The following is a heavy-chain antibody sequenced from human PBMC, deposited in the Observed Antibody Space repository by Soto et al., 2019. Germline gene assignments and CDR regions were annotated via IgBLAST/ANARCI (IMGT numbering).Heavy chain of an antibody. Sequence: GGSLRLSCAASGFTFSSYGMHWVRQAPGKGLEWVAVIWYDGSNKYYADSVKGRFTISRDNSKNTLYLQMNSLRAEDTAVYYCAREEGLYSSSWYFDYWGQGTLVTVSS. CDR2: IWYDGSNK. V-gene: IGHV3-33*01. J-gene: IGHJ4*02. D-gene: IGHD6-13*01. CDR1: GFTFSSYG. CDR3: AREEGLYSSSWYFDY.